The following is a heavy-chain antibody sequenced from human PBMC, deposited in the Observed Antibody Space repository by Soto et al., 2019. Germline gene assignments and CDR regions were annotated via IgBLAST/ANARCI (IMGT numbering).Heavy chain of an antibody. CDR3: TRDVNYRDDSDYYDVFDI. Sequence: DVQLTESGGGLVQPGGSLRLSCGASGVSFGSDWMAWVRQAPGKGLEWVANIRKDGSQEHYADSVRGRFCVSRDNGKDSLYLQMNILRLEDTAVYDCTRDVNYRDDSDYYDVFDIWGQGTMVSVSS. CDR1: GVSFGSDW. J-gene: IGHJ3*02. V-gene: IGHV3-7*05. CDR2: IRKDGSQE. D-gene: IGHD3-16*01.